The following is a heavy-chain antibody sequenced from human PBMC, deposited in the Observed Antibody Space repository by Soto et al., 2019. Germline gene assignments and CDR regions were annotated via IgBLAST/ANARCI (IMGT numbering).Heavy chain of an antibody. CDR1: GFTVSSNY. V-gene: IGHV3-53*01. J-gene: IGHJ6*02. CDR3: AKETYYYYGMDV. Sequence: PGGSLRLSCAASGFTVSSNYMSWVRQAPGKGLEWVSVIYSSGSTYSADSVKGRFTISRDDSKNTLYLQMNSLRAEDTALYYCAKETYYYYGMDVWGQGTTVTVSS. CDR2: IYSSGST.